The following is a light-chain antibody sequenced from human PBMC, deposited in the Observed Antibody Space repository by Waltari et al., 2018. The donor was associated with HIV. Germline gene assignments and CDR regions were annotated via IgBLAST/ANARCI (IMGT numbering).Light chain of an antibody. CDR3: HQSKSLPGT. J-gene: IGKJ1*01. V-gene: IGKV6-21*01. Sequence: EIVLTQSPDFQSVTPKESVTITCRTSQSIGDSLHWSQQKPGQSPQLLIKYASQSFSGVPSRFSGSGSGTVFTLTINGLEAEDAATYYCHQSKSLPGTFGQGTKVEIK. CDR2: YAS. CDR1: QSIGDS.